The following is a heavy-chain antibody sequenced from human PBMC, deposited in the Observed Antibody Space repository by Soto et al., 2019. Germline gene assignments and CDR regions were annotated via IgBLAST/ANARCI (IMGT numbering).Heavy chain of an antibody. D-gene: IGHD6-13*01. CDR3: AREVLAAAGETDY. CDR2: IYYSGST. CDR1: GGSISSYY. J-gene: IGHJ4*02. Sequence: PSETLSLTCTVSGGSISSYYWSWIRQPPGKGLEWIGYIYYSGSTNYNTSLKSRVTISVDTSKNQFSLKLSSVTAADTAVYYCAREVLAAAGETDYWGQGTLVTVSS. V-gene: IGHV4-59*01.